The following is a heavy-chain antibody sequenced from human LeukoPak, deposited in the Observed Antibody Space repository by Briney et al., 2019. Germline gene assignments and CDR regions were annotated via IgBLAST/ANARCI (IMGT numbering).Heavy chain of an antibody. D-gene: IGHD6-13*01. Sequence: GGSLSLSCVASGFTLDTFAMSWVRQAPGKGLEWVSGIGNTETYYSDSVKGRFTISRDNSKSTIYLHMSNLRAEDTALYYCARDGQAFKSSWDYFEYWGQGTPVTVSS. V-gene: IGHV3-23*01. CDR3: ARDGQAFKSSWDYFEY. CDR1: GFTLDTFA. CDR2: IGNTET. J-gene: IGHJ4*02.